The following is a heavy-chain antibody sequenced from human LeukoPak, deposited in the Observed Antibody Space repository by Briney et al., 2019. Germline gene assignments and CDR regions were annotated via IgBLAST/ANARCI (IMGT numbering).Heavy chain of an antibody. Sequence: PSETLSLTCTVSGYSISSGYYWGWIRQPPGKGLEWIGSIYHSGSTYYNPSLKSRVTISVDTSKNQFSLKLSSVTAADTAVYYCARETPKYERWLQIPDYWGQGTLVTVSS. D-gene: IGHD5-24*01. CDR3: ARETPKYERWLQIPDY. V-gene: IGHV4-38-2*02. J-gene: IGHJ4*02. CDR1: GYSISSGYY. CDR2: IYHSGST.